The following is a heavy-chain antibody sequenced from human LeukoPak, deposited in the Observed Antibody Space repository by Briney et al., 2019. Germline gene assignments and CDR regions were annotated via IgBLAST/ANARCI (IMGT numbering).Heavy chain of an antibody. Sequence: GGSLRLSCEVSGFIFSNYGMHWVRQAPGKGLEWGALIWYDGRTKFHADSVRGRFTISRDNSANPLYLQMSSLRVEDTAVYYCAREWGRIAVAGGPGYWGQGALVTVSS. J-gene: IGHJ4*02. CDR1: GFIFSNYG. V-gene: IGHV3-33*01. D-gene: IGHD6-19*01. CDR3: AREWGRIAVAGGPGY. CDR2: IWYDGRTK.